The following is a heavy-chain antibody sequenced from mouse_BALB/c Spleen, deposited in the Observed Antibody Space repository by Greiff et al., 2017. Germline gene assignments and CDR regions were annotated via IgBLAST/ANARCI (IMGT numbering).Heavy chain of an antibody. V-gene: IGHV5-4*02. Sequence: EVKLVESGGGLVKPGGSLKLSCAASGFTFSDYYMYWVRQTPEKRLEWVATISDGGSYTYYPDSVKGRFTISRDNAKNNLYLQMSSLKSEDTAMYYCARDLYDYDGSYYAMDYWGQGTSVTVSS. CDR3: ARDLYDYDGSYYAMDY. CDR2: ISDGGSYT. J-gene: IGHJ4*01. D-gene: IGHD2-4*01. CDR1: GFTFSDYY.